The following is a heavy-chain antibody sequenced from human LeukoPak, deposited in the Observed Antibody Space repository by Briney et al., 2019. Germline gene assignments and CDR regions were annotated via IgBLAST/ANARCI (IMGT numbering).Heavy chain of an antibody. CDR2: INPSGGST. CDR3: ARNGVIRGSYYYYYMDV. D-gene: IGHD3-10*01. CDR1: GYTFTSYY. Sequence: GASVKVSCKASGYTFTSYYMHWVRQAPGQGLEWMGIINPSGGSTSYAQKFQGRVTMTRDMSTSTVYMELSSLRSEDTAVYYCARNGVIRGSYYYYYMDVWGKGTTVTISS. J-gene: IGHJ6*03. V-gene: IGHV1-46*01.